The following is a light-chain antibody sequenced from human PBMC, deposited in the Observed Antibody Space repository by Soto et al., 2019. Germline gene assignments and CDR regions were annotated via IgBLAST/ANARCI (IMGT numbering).Light chain of an antibody. V-gene: IGLV2-8*01. CDR3: SSYAGSNIYV. CDR1: SSDVGGYTY. J-gene: IGLJ1*01. Sequence: QSVLTQPPSASGSPGQSVTISCTGSSSDVGGYTYVSWYQQHPGKAPKLMIYEVSKRPSGVPDRFSGSKSGNTASLTVSGLQAEDEADYFCSSYAGSNIYVFGTGTQLTVL. CDR2: EVS.